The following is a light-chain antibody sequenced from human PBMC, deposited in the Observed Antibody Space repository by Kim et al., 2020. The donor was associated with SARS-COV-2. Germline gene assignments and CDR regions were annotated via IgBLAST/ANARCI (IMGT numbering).Light chain of an antibody. CDR3: NSRDSSGNHSV. CDR1: SLRSYY. J-gene: IGLJ2*01. CDR2: GKN. Sequence: ALGQTVRFTCQGDSLRSYYASWYQQKPGQAPVLVIYGKNNRPSGIPDRFSGSSSGNTASLTITGAQAEDEADYYCNSRDSSGNHSVFGGGTKLTVL. V-gene: IGLV3-19*01.